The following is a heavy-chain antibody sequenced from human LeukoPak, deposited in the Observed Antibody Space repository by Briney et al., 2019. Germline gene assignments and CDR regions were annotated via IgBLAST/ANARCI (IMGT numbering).Heavy chain of an antibody. Sequence: GGSLRLSCAASGFTFGSYWLSWVRQAPGKGLEWVANIKQDGSESDYVDSVKGRFTIYRDNAKNSLYLQMNSPRAEDTAGYYCARAWLVPDFRGPVTLVTASS. V-gene: IGHV3-7*01. CDR1: GFTFGSYW. CDR3: ARAWLVPDF. CDR2: IKQDGSES. D-gene: IGHD6-19*01. J-gene: IGHJ4*02.